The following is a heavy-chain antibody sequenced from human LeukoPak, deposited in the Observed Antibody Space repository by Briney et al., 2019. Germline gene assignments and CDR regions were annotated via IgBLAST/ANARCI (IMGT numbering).Heavy chain of an antibody. CDR2: IYYSGNT. CDR1: GGSIRSYY. V-gene: IGHV4-59*01. D-gene: IGHD6-13*01. CDR3: ARVYYSSSYDYWYFNL. J-gene: IGHJ2*01. Sequence: KPSETLSLTCTVSGGSIRSYYWSWIRQPPGKGLEWIGYIYYSGNTNYNPSLKSRLTISIDTSKNQFSLKLSSVTAADTAVYYCARVYYSSSYDYWYFNLWGRGTLVTVSS.